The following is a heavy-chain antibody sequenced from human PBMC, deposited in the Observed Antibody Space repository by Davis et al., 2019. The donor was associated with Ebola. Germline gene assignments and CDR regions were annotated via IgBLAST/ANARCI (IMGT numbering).Heavy chain of an antibody. Sequence: AASVKVSCKASGYTFTSYGISWVRQAPGQGLEWMGWISAYNGNTNYAQKLQGRVTMTTDTSTSTAYMELRSLRSDDTAVYYCAKQSPTSGFSYGYDGVIDDWGQGTLVTVSS. D-gene: IGHD5-18*01. CDR1: GYTFTSYG. J-gene: IGHJ4*02. CDR3: AKQSPTSGFSYGYDGVIDD. V-gene: IGHV1-18*01. CDR2: ISAYNGNT.